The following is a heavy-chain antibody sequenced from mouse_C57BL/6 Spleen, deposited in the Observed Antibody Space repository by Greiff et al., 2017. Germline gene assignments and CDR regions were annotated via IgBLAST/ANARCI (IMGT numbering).Heavy chain of an antibody. Sequence: QVQLQQPGAELVRPGTSVKLSCKASGYTFTSYWMHWVKQRPGQGLEWIGEIDPSDSYTNYNQKFKGKATLTVDTSSSTAYMQLSSLTSEDSAVCYYAVTMARFAYWGQGTTLTVSS. CDR2: IDPSDSYT. CDR1: GYTFTSYW. J-gene: IGHJ2*01. CDR3: AVTMARFAY. D-gene: IGHD1-1*02. V-gene: IGHV1-59*01.